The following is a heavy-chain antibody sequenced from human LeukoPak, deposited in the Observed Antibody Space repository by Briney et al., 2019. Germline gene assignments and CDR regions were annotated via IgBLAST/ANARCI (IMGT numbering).Heavy chain of an antibody. CDR1: GYTFTGYY. CDR3: ARGTTVTTPPRYYYGMDV. CDR2: INPNSGGT. D-gene: IGHD4-17*01. V-gene: IGHV1-2*02. Sequence: ASVKVSCKASGYTFTGYYMHWVRQAPGQGLEWMGWINPNSGGTNYAQKFQGRVTMTRDTSISTAYMELSRLRSDDTAVYYCARGTTVTTPPRYYYGMDVWGQGTTVTVSS. J-gene: IGHJ6*02.